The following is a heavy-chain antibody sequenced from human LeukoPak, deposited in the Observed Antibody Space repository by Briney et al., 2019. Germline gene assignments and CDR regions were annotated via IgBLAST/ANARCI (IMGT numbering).Heavy chain of an antibody. V-gene: IGHV3-53*04. D-gene: IGHD3-22*01. CDR3: AREDSSGYAFDS. CDR2: IYSGGST. J-gene: IGHJ4*02. CDR1: GFTVSSNY. Sequence: GGSLRLSCAASGFTVSSNYMSWVRQAPGKGLEWVSVIYSGGSTYYADSVKGRFTISRRNSKNTLYLQMSSLRAEDTAVYYCAREDSSGYAFDSWGQGTLVTVSS.